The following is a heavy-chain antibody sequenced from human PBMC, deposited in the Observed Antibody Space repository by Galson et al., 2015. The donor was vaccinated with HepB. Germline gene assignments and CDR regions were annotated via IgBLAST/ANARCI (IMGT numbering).Heavy chain of an antibody. D-gene: IGHD3-22*01. CDR3: AREDRWGYYDSSGYSAFDI. Sequence: SLRLSCAASGFTFSSYWMHWVRQAPGKGLVWVSRINSDGSSTSYADSVKGRFTISRDNAKNTLYLQMNSLRAEDTAVYYCAREDRWGYYDSSGYSAFDIWGQGTMVTVSS. V-gene: IGHV3-74*01. J-gene: IGHJ3*02. CDR1: GFTFSSYW. CDR2: INSDGSST.